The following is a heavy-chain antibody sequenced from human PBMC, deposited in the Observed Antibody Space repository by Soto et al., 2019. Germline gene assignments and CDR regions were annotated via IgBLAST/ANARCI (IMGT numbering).Heavy chain of an antibody. J-gene: IGHJ4*02. CDR3: ARDHHSFYDTSCYYPYFDY. D-gene: IGHD3-22*01. V-gene: IGHV4-61*01. CDR2: IYYSGST. Sequence: SQTLSVTCTVSGGSVNTAPYYWSWIRQPPGKGLEWIGYIYYSGSTNYNPSLKSRVSISLDTSKNQFSLNLSSVTAADTAVYFCARDHHSFYDTSCYYPYFDYWGQGTMVTVSS. CDR1: GGSVNTAPYY.